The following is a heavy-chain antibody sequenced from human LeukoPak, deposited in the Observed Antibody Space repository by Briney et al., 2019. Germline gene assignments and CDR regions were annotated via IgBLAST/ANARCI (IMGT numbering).Heavy chain of an antibody. V-gene: IGHV1-18*04. CDR1: GYTFTSYY. J-gene: IGHJ3*02. CDR2: ISAYNGNT. Sequence: ASVKVSCKASGYTFTSYYMHWVRQAPGRGLEWMGWISAYNGNTNYAQKLQGRVTMTTDTSTSTAYMELRSLRSDDTAVYYCARFDSHDAFDIWGQGTMVTVSS. D-gene: IGHD3-10*01. CDR3: ARFDSHDAFDI.